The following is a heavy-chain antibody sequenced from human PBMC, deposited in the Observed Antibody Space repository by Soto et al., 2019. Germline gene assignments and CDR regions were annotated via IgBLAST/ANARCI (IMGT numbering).Heavy chain of an antibody. V-gene: IGHV5-10-1*01. CDR2: IDLSDSYI. CDR3: ARQDSSSTRCYNFCREG. Sequence: PGASVKISCKGSGYSFTNYWISWVRQMPGKGLEWMGRIDLSDSYIKYSPSFQGHVTISADNSISTAYLQLSSMNASDTAMYYWARQDSSSTRCYNFCREGCGRGPTVAASS. J-gene: IGHJ6*01. CDR1: GYSFTNYW. D-gene: IGHD2-2*02.